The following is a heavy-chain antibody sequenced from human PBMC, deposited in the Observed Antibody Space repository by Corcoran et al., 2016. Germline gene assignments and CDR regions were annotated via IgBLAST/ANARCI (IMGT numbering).Heavy chain of an antibody. CDR1: GGSFSGYY. Sequence: QVQLQQWGAGLLKPSETLSLTCAVYGGSFSGYYWSWIRQPPGKGLEWIGEINHSGSTNYNPSLKSRVTISVDTSKNQFSLKLSSVTAADTAVYYGARTRKTGPRYNSSWENNWFDPWGQGTLVTVSS. D-gene: IGHD6-13*01. V-gene: IGHV4-34*01. CDR2: INHSGST. CDR3: ARTRKTGPRYNSSWENNWFDP. J-gene: IGHJ5*02.